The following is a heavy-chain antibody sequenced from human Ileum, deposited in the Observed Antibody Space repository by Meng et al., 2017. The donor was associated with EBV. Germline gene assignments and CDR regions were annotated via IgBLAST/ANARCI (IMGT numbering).Heavy chain of an antibody. J-gene: IGHJ5*02. CDR1: GYTFTSNP. CDR2: INPRGGTT. Sequence: VQLVQSGAEKKKPGASVKVSCKASGYTFTSNPIHWMRQAPGQGLEWMGIINPRGGTTTYTEKFQDRITMTRDTSASTIYMELRSLRSEDTAVYYCARDPCNGGSCYNWFDPWGQGTLVTVSS. CDR3: ARDPCNGGSCYNWFDP. D-gene: IGHD2-15*01. V-gene: IGHV1-46*01.